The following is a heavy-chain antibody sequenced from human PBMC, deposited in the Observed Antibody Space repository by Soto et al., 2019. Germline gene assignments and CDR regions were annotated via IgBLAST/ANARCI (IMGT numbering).Heavy chain of an antibody. CDR2: IYYSGST. D-gene: IGHD1-26*01. CDR3: ARHRFNEWELLRDLYNWFDP. CDR1: GGSISSSSYY. V-gene: IGHV4-39*01. J-gene: IGHJ5*02. Sequence: SETLSLTCAVSGGSISSSSYYWGWIRQPPGKGLEWIGSIYYSGSTYYNPSLKSRVTISVDTSKNQFSLKLSSVTAADTAVYYCARHRFNEWELLRDLYNWFDPWGQGTLVTVSS.